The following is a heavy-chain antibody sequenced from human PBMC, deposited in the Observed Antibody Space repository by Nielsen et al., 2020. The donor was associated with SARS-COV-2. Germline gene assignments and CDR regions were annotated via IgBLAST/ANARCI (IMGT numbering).Heavy chain of an antibody. V-gene: IGHV3-64D*06. CDR1: GFTFRSYV. J-gene: IGHJ3*02. CDR2: ISSDGARM. D-gene: IGHD6-13*01. Sequence: GESLKISCAASGFTFRSYVMNWVRQAPGKGLEDVSSISSDGARMYYSDSVKGRFTISRDNSKNTLYLQMSSLRVEDTAVYYCVKDLGAAAGIVDVFDMWGQGTTVTVSS. CDR3: VKDLGAAAGIVDVFDM.